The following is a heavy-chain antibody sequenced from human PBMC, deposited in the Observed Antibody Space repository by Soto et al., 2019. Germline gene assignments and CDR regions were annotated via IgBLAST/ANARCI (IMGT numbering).Heavy chain of an antibody. Sequence: SVKVSCKASGGTFSSYAISWVRQAPGQGLEWMGGIIPIFGTANYAQKFQGRVTITADESTSTAYMELSSLRSEDTAVYYCARARWTGYCSGGSCQWDWFDPWGQGTLVTSPQ. D-gene: IGHD2-15*01. CDR1: GGTFSSYA. V-gene: IGHV1-69*13. CDR3: ARARWTGYCSGGSCQWDWFDP. CDR2: IIPIFGTA. J-gene: IGHJ5*02.